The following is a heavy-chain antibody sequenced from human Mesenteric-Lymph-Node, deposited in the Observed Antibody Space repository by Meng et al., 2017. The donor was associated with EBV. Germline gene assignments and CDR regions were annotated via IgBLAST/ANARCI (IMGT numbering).Heavy chain of an antibody. CDR1: GFSLSTSGVG. Sequence: QITLKESGPTPVKPPQTLTLTCTFSGFSLSTSGVGVGWIRQPPGKALEWLALIYWDDDKRYSPSLKSRLTITKDTSINQVVLTMINMDPVDTATYYCAHIKGGGNSGFLDYWGQGSLVTVSS. V-gene: IGHV2-5*02. CDR2: IYWDDDK. CDR3: AHIKGGGNSGFLDY. J-gene: IGHJ4*02. D-gene: IGHD4-23*01.